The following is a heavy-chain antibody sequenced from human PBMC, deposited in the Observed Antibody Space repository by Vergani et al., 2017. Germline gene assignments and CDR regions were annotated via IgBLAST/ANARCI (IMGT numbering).Heavy chain of an antibody. CDR3: AIGTDYYDSSSYYLNY. J-gene: IGHJ4*02. V-gene: IGHV1-24*01. CDR1: GYSLPELT. Sequence: QVQLVQSGSEVRKPGASVKVSCQVSGYSLPELTIHWVRQAPGKGLEWMGGFDPEHGEVTLAHHIQGRVTMTEDRSTDTAYMELSSLRPEDTALYYCAIGTDYYDSSSYYLNYWGQGTLVTVSS. D-gene: IGHD3-22*01. CDR2: FDPEHGEV.